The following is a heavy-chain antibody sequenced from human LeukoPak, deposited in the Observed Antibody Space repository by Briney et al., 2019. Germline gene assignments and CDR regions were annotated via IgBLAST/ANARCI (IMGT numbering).Heavy chain of an antibody. CDR3: ARNYYDSSDY. J-gene: IGHJ4*02. CDR1: GYSISSGYY. D-gene: IGHD3-22*01. Sequence: SETLSLTCAVSGYSISSGYYWGWIRQPPGKGLEWIGSIYHSGSTYYNPSLKSRVTISVDTSKNQFSLKLSSVTAADTAVYYCARNYYDSSDYWGQGTLVTVST. V-gene: IGHV4-38-2*01. CDR2: IYHSGST.